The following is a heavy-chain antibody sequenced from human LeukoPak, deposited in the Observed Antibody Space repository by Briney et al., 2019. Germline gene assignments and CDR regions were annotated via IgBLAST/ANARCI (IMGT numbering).Heavy chain of an antibody. Sequence: GGSLRLSCAASGFTFSSYSMNWVRKAPGKGLEWVSSISSSSSYIYYADSVKGRFTISRDNAKNSLYLQMNSLRAEDTAVYYCARDGWTIWSYYYYYGMDVWGQGTTVTVSS. CDR3: ARDGWTIWSYYYYYGMDV. V-gene: IGHV3-21*01. D-gene: IGHD3-3*01. J-gene: IGHJ6*02. CDR2: ISSSSSYI. CDR1: GFTFSSYS.